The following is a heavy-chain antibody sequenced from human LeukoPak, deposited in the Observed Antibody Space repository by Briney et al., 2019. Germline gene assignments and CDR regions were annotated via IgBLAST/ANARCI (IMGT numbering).Heavy chain of an antibody. CDR2: ISYDGGNK. CDR1: GFTFSSYG. CDR3: AKSGGRAMVPVYNGMDV. D-gene: IGHD5-18*01. Sequence: GRSLRLSCAASGFTFSSYGVHWVRQAPGKGLEWVAVISYDGGNKYYADSVKGRFTISRDNSKNTLHLQMNSLRAEDTAVYYCAKSGGRAMVPVYNGMDVWGQGTTVTVSS. J-gene: IGHJ6*02. V-gene: IGHV3-30*18.